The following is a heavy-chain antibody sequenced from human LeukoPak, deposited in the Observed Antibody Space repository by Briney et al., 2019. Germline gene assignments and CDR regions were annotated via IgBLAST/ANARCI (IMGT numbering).Heavy chain of an antibody. CDR3: ARDSSDQVVAQFDY. CDR2: ISACNGNT. Sequence: ASVKVSCKASGYTFTSYGISWVRQAPGQGLEWMGWISACNGNTNYAQKLQGRVTMTTDTSTSTAYMELRSLRSDDTAVYYCARDSSDQVVAQFDYWGQGTLVTVSS. V-gene: IGHV1-18*01. CDR1: GYTFTSYG. D-gene: IGHD3-22*01. J-gene: IGHJ4*02.